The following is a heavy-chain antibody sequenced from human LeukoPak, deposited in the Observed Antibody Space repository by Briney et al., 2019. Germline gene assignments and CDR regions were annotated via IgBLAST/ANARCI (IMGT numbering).Heavy chain of an antibody. CDR2: ISVSGNT. Sequence: GGSLRLSCAASGFTFSSYAMSWVRQAPGKGLEWVSAISVSGNTYHADSVKGRFTISRDSSKNILYLQMNRLRAEDAAVYYCAKAPVTTCSGAYCYPFDYWGQGTLVTVSS. V-gene: IGHV3-23*01. CDR1: GFTFSSYA. CDR3: AKAPVTTCSGAYCYPFDY. J-gene: IGHJ4*02. D-gene: IGHD2-21*01.